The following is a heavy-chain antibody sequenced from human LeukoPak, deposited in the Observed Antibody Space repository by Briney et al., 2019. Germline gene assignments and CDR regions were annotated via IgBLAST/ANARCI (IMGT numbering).Heavy chain of an antibody. J-gene: IGHJ4*02. Sequence: GGSLRLSCAASGFTFSSYAMHWVRQAPGKGLEWVAVISYDGSNKYYADSVKGRFTISRDNSKNTLYLQMNSLRAEDTAVYYCARTYDSSGCDYWGQGTLVTVSS. CDR2: ISYDGSNK. D-gene: IGHD3-22*01. CDR1: GFTFSSYA. CDR3: ARTYDSSGCDY. V-gene: IGHV3-30-3*01.